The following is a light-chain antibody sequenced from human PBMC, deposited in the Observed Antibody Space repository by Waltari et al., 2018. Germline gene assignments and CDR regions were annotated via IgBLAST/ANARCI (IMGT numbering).Light chain of an antibody. CDR2: EDD. CDR3: GTWDSSMSVGV. J-gene: IGLJ2*01. V-gene: IGLV1-51*01. Sequence: QSVLTQPPSVSAASGQKVPISCSGSPPNIGKNYLSWYQQFPGTAPKLLIYEDDKRPSGISGRFSGSKSGTSATLDIHGLQTGDEADYYCGTWDSSMSVGVLGGGTKVTVL. CDR1: PPNIGKNY.